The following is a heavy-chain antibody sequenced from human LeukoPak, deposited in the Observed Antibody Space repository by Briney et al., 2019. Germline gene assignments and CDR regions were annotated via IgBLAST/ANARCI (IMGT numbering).Heavy chain of an antibody. CDR1: GHSVSSNSAA. Sequence: SQTLSLTCAICGHSVSSNSAAGNWIRQSPSRGLEWLGKTYYRCKWYNDYAVSVKSRITINPDTSKNQVSLQLNSVTPEDTAVYYCARGGGYCSGGTCYFFDYWGQGTLVTVSS. CDR3: ARGGGYCSGGTCYFFDY. CDR2: TYYRCKWYN. V-gene: IGHV6-1*01. J-gene: IGHJ4*02. D-gene: IGHD2-15*01.